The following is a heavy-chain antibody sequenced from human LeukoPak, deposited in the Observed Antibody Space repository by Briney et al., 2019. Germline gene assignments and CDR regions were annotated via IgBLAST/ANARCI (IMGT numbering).Heavy chain of an antibody. J-gene: IGHJ4*02. D-gene: IGHD3-16*01. Sequence: GGSLRLSCAASGFTFSSYGMHWVRHAPGKGLEWVALIWNDGTNTYYADSVKGRFTISRDNSKNTLYLQMNSLRAEDTAVYYCAGDTPPGGDFYFDYWGQGTLVSVSS. V-gene: IGHV3-33*01. CDR3: AGDTPPGGDFYFDY. CDR1: GFTFSSYG. CDR2: IWNDGTNT.